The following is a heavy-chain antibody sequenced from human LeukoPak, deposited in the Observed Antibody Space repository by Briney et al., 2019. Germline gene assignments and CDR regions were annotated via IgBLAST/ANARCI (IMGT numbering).Heavy chain of an antibody. CDR1: GGSISSGSYY. CDR2: IYTSGST. CDR3: ARLNWETFDY. V-gene: IGHV4-61*02. D-gene: IGHD7-27*01. Sequence: PSQTLSLTCTVSGGSISSGSYYWSWIRQPAGKGLEWIGRIYTSGSTNYNPSLKSRVTISVDTFKNQFSLKLSSVAAADTAVYYCARLNWETFDYWGQGTLVTVSS. J-gene: IGHJ4*02.